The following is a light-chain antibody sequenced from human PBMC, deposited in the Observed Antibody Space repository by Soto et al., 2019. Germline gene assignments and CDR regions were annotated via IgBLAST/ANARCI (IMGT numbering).Light chain of an antibody. CDR3: QHYASLPTT. CDR2: GAS. CDR1: QTIGRNF. Sequence: EIVLTQSPGTLSLSPGDRATLSCRASQTIGRNFLAWYQQKPGQAPRLLIYGASIRATGIPDRFSVSGSGTDFTLTISRPEPEDCGVYYCQHYASLPTTFGQGTKLEIK. J-gene: IGKJ2*01. V-gene: IGKV3-20*01.